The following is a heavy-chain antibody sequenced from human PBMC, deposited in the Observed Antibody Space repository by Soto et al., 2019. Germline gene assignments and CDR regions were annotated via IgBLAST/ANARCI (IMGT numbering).Heavy chain of an antibody. Sequence: PSETLSLTCTVSGGSISSGGYYCSWIRQHPGKGLEGIGYIYYRGSTYYNPSLKSRVTISVDTSKNQFSLKLGSVTAADTAVYYCARDLSSSWYYFDYWGQGTLVTVSS. D-gene: IGHD6-13*01. CDR2: IYYRGST. V-gene: IGHV4-31*03. J-gene: IGHJ4*02. CDR1: GGSISSGGYY. CDR3: ARDLSSSWYYFDY.